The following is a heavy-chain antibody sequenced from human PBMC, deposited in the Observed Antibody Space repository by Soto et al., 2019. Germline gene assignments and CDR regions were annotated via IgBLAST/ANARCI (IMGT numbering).Heavy chain of an antibody. D-gene: IGHD3-10*01. Sequence: GASVKVSCKASGGTFSSYAISWVRQAPGQGLEWMGGITPIFGTANYAQKFQGRVTITADESTSTAYMELSSLRSEDTAVYYCAREGGSGSYRYYGMDVWGQGTTVTVSS. CDR1: GGTFSSYA. V-gene: IGHV1-69*13. J-gene: IGHJ6*02. CDR3: AREGGSGSYRYYGMDV. CDR2: ITPIFGTA.